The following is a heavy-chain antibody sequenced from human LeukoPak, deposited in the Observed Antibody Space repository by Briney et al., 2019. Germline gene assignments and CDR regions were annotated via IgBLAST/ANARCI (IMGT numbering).Heavy chain of an antibody. CDR3: ARDRDSGSYSRGGFGTRPFDI. J-gene: IGHJ3*02. CDR2: MNPNSGNT. Sequence: GASVKVSCKASGYTFTSYDINWVRQATGQGLEWMGWMNPNSGNTGYAQKFKGRVTITADKSTSKAYMGLSSLRSEDTAVYYCARDRDSGSYSRGGFGTRPFDIWGQGTMVTVSS. V-gene: IGHV1-8*01. D-gene: IGHD1-26*01. CDR1: GYTFTSYD.